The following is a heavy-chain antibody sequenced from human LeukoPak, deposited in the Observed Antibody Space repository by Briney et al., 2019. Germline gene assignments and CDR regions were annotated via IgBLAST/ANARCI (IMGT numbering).Heavy chain of an antibody. CDR2: ISYDGSNK. D-gene: IGHD3-22*01. CDR1: GFTFSSYA. Sequence: SGGSLRLSCAASGFTFSSYAMHWVRQAPGKGLEWVAVISYDGSNKYYADSVKGRFTISRDNSKNTLYLQMNSLRAEDTAVYYCARDVTGYYDSSGPRNYWGQGTLVTVSS. J-gene: IGHJ4*02. V-gene: IGHV3-30*04. CDR3: ARDVTGYYDSSGPRNY.